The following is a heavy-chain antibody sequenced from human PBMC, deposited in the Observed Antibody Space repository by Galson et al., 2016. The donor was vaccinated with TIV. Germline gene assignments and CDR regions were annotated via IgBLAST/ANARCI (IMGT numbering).Heavy chain of an antibody. Sequence: SVKVSCKVSGDSLSDLSMHWVRQAPGKGLEWMAGFDPEQHKNIYAQKLEGRVTLTDDTYTDTAFLVLSSLIFVDAAVYYCDSVAWFPGLSLDDWGQGTLVIVSS. CDR3: DSVAWFPGLSLDD. D-gene: IGHD2/OR15-2a*01. V-gene: IGHV1-24*01. CDR2: FDPEQHKN. CDR1: GDSLSDLS. J-gene: IGHJ4*02.